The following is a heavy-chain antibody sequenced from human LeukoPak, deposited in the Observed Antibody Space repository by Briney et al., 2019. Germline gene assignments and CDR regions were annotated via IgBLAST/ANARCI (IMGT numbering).Heavy chain of an antibody. J-gene: IGHJ4*02. CDR2: INQDGSEK. D-gene: IGHD4-17*01. V-gene: IGHV3-7*04. Sequence: PGGSLILSCAASGFTFSTSWMTWVRQAPGKGLEWVAHINQDGSEKYYVDSVKGRFTISRDNAKKSLYLQMNSLRAEDTAVYYCAGGHYGRDFWGQGTLVTVSS. CDR3: AGGHYGRDF. CDR1: GFTFSTSW.